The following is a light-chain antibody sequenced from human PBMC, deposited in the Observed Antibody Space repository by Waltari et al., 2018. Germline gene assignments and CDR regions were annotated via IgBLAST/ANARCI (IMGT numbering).Light chain of an antibody. J-gene: IGLJ2*01. CDR1: SSDVGPYDY. Sequence: QSALTQPASVSGSPGQSTTISCTGTSSDVGPYDYVSWYQHHPGKAPKLMIYDVSSRPSGVSNRFSGSKSGNTASLTISGLQTEDEADYYCSSSTFTTLIFGGGTKLTVL. CDR3: SSSTFTTLI. V-gene: IGLV2-14*03. CDR2: DVS.